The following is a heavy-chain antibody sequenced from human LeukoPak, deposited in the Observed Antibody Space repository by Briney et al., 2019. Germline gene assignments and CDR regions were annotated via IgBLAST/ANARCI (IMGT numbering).Heavy chain of an antibody. CDR3: AKDRLQAAAMGGFDY. CDR2: ISSSGSTI. V-gene: IGHV3-11*04. D-gene: IGHD2-2*01. Sequence: GGSLRLSCAASGFTFSDYYMSWIRQAPGKGLEWVSYISSSGSTIYYGDSVKGRFTISRDNSKNTLYLQMNSLRVEDTAVYYCAKDRLQAAAMGGFDYWGQGTLVTVSS. CDR1: GFTFSDYY. J-gene: IGHJ4*02.